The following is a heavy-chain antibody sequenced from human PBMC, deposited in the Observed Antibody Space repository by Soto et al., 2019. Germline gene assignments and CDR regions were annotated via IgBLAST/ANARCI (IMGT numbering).Heavy chain of an antibody. Sequence: RXLSCAASGFTFSSYDMHWVRQATGKGLEWVSAIGTAGDTYYPGSVKGRFTISRENAKNSLYLQMNSLRAGDTAVYYCARAEREYCSGGRCPAGAFDIWGQGTMVTVSS. CDR2: IGTAGDT. V-gene: IGHV3-13*01. CDR1: GFTFSSYD. CDR3: ARAEREYCSGGRCPAGAFDI. J-gene: IGHJ3*02. D-gene: IGHD2-15*01.